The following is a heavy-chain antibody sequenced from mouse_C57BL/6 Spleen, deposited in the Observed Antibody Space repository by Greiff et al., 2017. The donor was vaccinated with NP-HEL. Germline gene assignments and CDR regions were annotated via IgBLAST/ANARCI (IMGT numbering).Heavy chain of an antibody. V-gene: IGHV1-9*01. D-gene: IGHD2-5*01. CDR2: ILPGSGST. J-gene: IGHJ4*01. CDR3: ARGSKIYAMDY. CDR1: GYTFTGYW. Sequence: QVQLQQSGAELMKPGASVKLSCKATGYTFTGYWIEWVKQRPGHGLEWIGEILPGSGSTNYNEKFKGKATFTADTSSNTAYMQLSSLTTEESAICYCARGSKIYAMDYWGQGTSVTVSS.